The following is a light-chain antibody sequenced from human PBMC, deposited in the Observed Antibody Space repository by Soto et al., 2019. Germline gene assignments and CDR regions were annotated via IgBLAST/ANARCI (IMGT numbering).Light chain of an antibody. Sequence: EIVLTQSPGSLSLSPGERATFFCRASQSVSSNYLAWYQQKPGQAPRLLIYGASSRATGIPDRFSGSGSGTDFTLTIRRLEPEDFAVYYCQQYGRSPWTFGQGTKVDIK. J-gene: IGKJ1*01. CDR1: QSVSSNY. V-gene: IGKV3-20*01. CDR2: GAS. CDR3: QQYGRSPWT.